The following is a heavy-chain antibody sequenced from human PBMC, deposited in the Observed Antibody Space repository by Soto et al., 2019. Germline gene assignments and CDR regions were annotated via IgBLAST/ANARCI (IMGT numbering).Heavy chain of an antibody. J-gene: IGHJ4*02. CDR2: IYSGGST. CDR3: ARTWSSWFDY. CDR1: GFTVSSNY. Sequence: EVQLVESGGGLVQPGGSLRLSCAASGFTVSSNYMSWVRQAPGKGLEWVSVIYSGGSTYYADSVKGRFTISRDNSKNTLYLQKISLRAEDTAVYYCARTWSSWFDYWGQGTLVTVSS. V-gene: IGHV3-66*01. D-gene: IGHD6-13*01.